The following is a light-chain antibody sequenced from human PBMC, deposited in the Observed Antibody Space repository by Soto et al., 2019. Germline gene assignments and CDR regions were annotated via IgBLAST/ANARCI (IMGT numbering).Light chain of an antibody. CDR3: QQRSSWPRT. Sequence: ETVMTQSPVTLSVSPGDRVTLSCRASQSVSSSLAWYQQSPGQAPRLLIYDASTRATGIPARFSGSGSGTDFTLTISSLEPEDFAVYYCQQRSSWPRTFGQGTRLEIK. CDR2: DAS. CDR1: QSVSSS. V-gene: IGKV3-11*01. J-gene: IGKJ5*01.